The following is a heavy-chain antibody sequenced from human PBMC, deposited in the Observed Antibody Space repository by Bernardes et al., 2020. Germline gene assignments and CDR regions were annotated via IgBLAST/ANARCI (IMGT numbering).Heavy chain of an antibody. Sequence: ETLSPTFAVYGGSFNDYYWNWIRQPPGEGLEWIGEINHSGSTNYNPSLKSRVTISVDTSNNQFSLKLDSVTAADTAVYYCARGRGGSSSYYYYYMDVWGKGTTVTVSS. CDR2: INHSGST. CDR3: ARGRGGSSSYYYYYMDV. V-gene: IGHV4-34*01. CDR1: GGSFNDYY. D-gene: IGHD6-13*01. J-gene: IGHJ6*03.